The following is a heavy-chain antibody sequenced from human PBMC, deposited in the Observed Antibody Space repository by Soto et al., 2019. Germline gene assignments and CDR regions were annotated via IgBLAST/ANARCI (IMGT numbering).Heavy chain of an antibody. D-gene: IGHD5-18*01. J-gene: IGHJ6*02. Sequence: PGGSLRLSCAASGFTFSSYDMHWVRQATGKGLEWVSAIGTAGDTYYPGSVKGRFTISRENAKNSLYLQMNSLRAEDTAVYYCARRGYSYGYGYYYGMDVWGQGTTVTVSS. CDR1: GFTFSSYD. V-gene: IGHV3-13*01. CDR3: ARRGYSYGYGYYYGMDV. CDR2: IGTAGDT.